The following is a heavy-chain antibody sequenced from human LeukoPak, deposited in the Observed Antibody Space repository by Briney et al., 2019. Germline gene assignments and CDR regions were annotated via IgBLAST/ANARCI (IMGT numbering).Heavy chain of an antibody. D-gene: IGHD2-2*01. CDR3: ARGPDVVVPAASRMGYYYYGMDV. Sequence: PSETLSLTCAVYGGSLSGYYWSWIRQPPGKGLEWIGEINHSGSTNYNPSLKSRVTISVDTSKNQFSLKLSSVTAADTAVYYCARGPDVVVPAASRMGYYYYGMDVWGQGTTVTVSS. CDR1: GGSLSGYY. CDR2: INHSGST. J-gene: IGHJ6*02. V-gene: IGHV4-34*01.